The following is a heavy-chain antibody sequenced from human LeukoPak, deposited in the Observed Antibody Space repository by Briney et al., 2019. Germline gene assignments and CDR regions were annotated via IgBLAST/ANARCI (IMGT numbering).Heavy chain of an antibody. D-gene: IGHD5-12*01. Sequence: SVKVSCKASGGTFSNYALSWVRQAPGQGIEWMGAIIPFLDTANYPPKLQDRVTITTDESTSTAYMELSSLRSDDTAVYYCARAQAGNYDWPLDLWGQGTLVTVSS. CDR3: ARAQAGNYDWPLDL. CDR2: IIPFLDTA. V-gene: IGHV1-69*05. CDR1: GGTFSNYA. J-gene: IGHJ5*02.